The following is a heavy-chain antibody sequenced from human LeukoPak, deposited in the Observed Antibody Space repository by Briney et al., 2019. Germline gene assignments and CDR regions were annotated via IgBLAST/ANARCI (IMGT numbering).Heavy chain of an antibody. CDR1: GGTFSSYA. CDR3: ARDGGLSLEWFRHNGSYYYYMDV. CDR2: IIPIFGTA. D-gene: IGHD3-3*01. J-gene: IGHJ6*03. V-gene: IGHV1-69*05. Sequence: GSSVTVSCKASGGTFSSYAISWVRQAPGQGLEWMGGIIPIFGTAKYAQKFQGRVTITTDESPSTAYMELSSLRSEDTAVYYCARDGGLSLEWFRHNGSYYYYMDVWGKGTTVTVSS.